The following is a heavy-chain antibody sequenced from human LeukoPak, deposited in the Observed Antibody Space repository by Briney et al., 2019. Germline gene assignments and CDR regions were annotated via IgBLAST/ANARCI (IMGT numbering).Heavy chain of an antibody. Sequence: GESLKISCKGSGYSFTSYWIGWVRQMPGKGLEWMRIIYPGDSDTRYSPSFQGQVTISADKSISTAYLQWSSLKASDTAMYYCASPRLAAAGTGAFDIWGQGTMVTVSS. CDR1: GYSFTSYW. CDR3: ASPRLAAAGTGAFDI. CDR2: IYPGDSDT. D-gene: IGHD6-13*01. V-gene: IGHV5-51*01. J-gene: IGHJ3*02.